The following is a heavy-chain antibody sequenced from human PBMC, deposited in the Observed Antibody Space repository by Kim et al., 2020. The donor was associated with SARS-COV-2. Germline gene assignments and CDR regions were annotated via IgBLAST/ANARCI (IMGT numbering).Heavy chain of an antibody. CDR3: AKSFSGSYFGYDY. V-gene: IGHV3-30*18. D-gene: IGHD1-26*01. CDR2: ISYDGSNK. CDR1: GFTFNTYG. J-gene: IGHJ4*02. Sequence: GGSLRLSCAASGFTFNTYGMHWVRQAPGKGLEWVAVISYDGSNKYYAVSVKGRFTISRDNSKNTLYLQMNSLRIEDTAVYYCAKSFSGSYFGYDYWGQGTLVTVSS.